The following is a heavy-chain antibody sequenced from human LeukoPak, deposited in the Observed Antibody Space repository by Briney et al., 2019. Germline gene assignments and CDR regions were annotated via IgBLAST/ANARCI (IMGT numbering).Heavy chain of an antibody. CDR3: ARDLSSRYYGSGSPLWFDP. CDR1: GGSISSGGYY. V-gene: IGHV4-31*03. Sequence: SETLSLTCTVSGGSISSGGYYWSWIRQHPGKDLEWIGYIYYSGSTYYNPSLKSRVTISVDTSKNQFSLKLSSVTAADTAVYYCARDLSSRYYGSGSPLWFDPWGQGTLVTVSS. J-gene: IGHJ5*02. D-gene: IGHD3-10*01. CDR2: IYYSGST.